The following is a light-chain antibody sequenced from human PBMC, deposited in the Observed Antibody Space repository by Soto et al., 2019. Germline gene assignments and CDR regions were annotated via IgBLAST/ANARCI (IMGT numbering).Light chain of an antibody. CDR3: QQSYRTPVT. CDR1: QSISSF. V-gene: IGKV1-39*01. CDR2: AAS. Sequence: DIQMTQSPSSLSASVGDRVTITCLASQSISSFLNWYQQKPGKAPQLLIYAASSFQSGVPSRFSGSGSGTDFTLTISSLQPEDFATYYCQQSYRTPVTFGQGTKVDIK. J-gene: IGKJ1*01.